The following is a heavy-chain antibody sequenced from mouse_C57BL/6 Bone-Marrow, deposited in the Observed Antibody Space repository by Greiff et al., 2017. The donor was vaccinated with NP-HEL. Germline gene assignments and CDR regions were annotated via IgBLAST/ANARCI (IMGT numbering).Heavy chain of an antibody. CDR3: VRSATGAY. V-gene: IGHV10-1*01. CDR2: IGSKSNNYAS. J-gene: IGHJ3*01. D-gene: IGHD1-1*01. CDR1: GFSFNTYA. Sequence: EVQRVESGGGFVQPKGSLKLSCAASGFSFNTYAMNWVRQAPGKGLEWVARIGSKSNNYASYYADSVKDRFTISRDDSESMLYLQMNNLKTEDTAMYYCVRSATGAYGGQGTLVTVSA.